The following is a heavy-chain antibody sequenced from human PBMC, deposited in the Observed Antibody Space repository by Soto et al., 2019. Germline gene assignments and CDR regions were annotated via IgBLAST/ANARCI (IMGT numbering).Heavy chain of an antibody. CDR1: GGSISSGGYY. J-gene: IGHJ3*02. CDR3: AREMDIVVVVAATPGAFDI. V-gene: IGHV4-31*03. CDR2: IYYSGST. Sequence: QVQLQESGPGLVKPSQTLSLTCTVSGGSISSGGYYWSWIRQHPGKGLEWIGYIYYSGSTYYNPSPKSRVTISVDTSKNQFSLKLSSVTAADTAVYYCAREMDIVVVVAATPGAFDIWGQGTMVTVSS. D-gene: IGHD2-15*01.